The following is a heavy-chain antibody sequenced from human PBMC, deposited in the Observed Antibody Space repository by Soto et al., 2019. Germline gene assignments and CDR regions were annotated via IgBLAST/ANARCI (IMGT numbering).Heavy chain of an antibody. CDR2: IYYSGST. CDR1: GGSISSYY. Sequence: PSETLSLTCTVSGGSISSYYWSWIRQPPGKGLEWIGYIYYSGSTNYNPSLKSRVTISVDTSKNQLSLKLSSVTAADTAVYYCARASSHYYGSGSYYLDYWGQGTLVTVSS. D-gene: IGHD3-10*01. CDR3: ARASSHYYGSGSYYLDY. V-gene: IGHV4-59*01. J-gene: IGHJ4*02.